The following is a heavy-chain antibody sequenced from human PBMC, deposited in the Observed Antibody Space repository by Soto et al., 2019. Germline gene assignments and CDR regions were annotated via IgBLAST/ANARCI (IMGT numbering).Heavy chain of an antibody. CDR3: AKGGGADFWSGYPSPGHAFDI. D-gene: IGHD3-3*01. Sequence: GGSLRLSCAASGFTFSSYAMSWVRQAPGKGLEWVSAISGSGGSTYYADSVKGRFTISRDNSKNTLYLQMNSLRAEDTAVYYCAKGGGADFWSGYPSPGHAFDIWGQGTMVTVSS. V-gene: IGHV3-23*01. CDR2: ISGSGGST. CDR1: GFTFSSYA. J-gene: IGHJ3*02.